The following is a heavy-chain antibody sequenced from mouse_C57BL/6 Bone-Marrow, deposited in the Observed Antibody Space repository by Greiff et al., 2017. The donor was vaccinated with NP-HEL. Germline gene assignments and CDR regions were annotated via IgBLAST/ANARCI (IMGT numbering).Heavy chain of an antibody. CDR1: GYTFTSYG. J-gene: IGHJ1*03. V-gene: IGHV1-81*01. D-gene: IGHD1-1*01. CDR3: AREEAYYYGRGWYFDV. CDR2: IYPRSGNT. Sequence: QVQLKESGAELARPGASVKLSCKASGYTFTSYGISWVKQRTGQGLEWIGEIYPRSGNTYYNEKFKGKATLTADKSSSTAYMELRSLTSEDSAVYFCAREEAYYYGRGWYFDVWGTGTTVTVSS.